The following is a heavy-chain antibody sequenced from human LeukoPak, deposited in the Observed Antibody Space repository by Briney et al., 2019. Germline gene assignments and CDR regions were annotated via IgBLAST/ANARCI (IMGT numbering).Heavy chain of an antibody. CDR1: GFTVSSNY. Sequence: GGSLRLSCAASGFTVSSNYMSWVRQAPGKGLEWVSVIYSGGSTYYADSVKGRFTISRDNSKNTLYLQMNSLRAEDMAVYYCARAWNYYYYYMDVWGKGTTVTVSS. CDR3: ARAWNYYYYYMDV. CDR2: IYSGGST. J-gene: IGHJ6*03. D-gene: IGHD1-1*01. V-gene: IGHV3-66*01.